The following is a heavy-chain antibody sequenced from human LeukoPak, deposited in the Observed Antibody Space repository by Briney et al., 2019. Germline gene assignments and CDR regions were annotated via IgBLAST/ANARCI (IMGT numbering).Heavy chain of an antibody. V-gene: IGHV4-39*07. CDR2: IYYSGST. CDR3: ASWGPYSSGYDAFDI. D-gene: IGHD6-19*01. Sequence: SETLSLTCTVSGGSISSSSYYWGWIRQPPGKGLEWIGSIYYSGSTYYNPSLKSRVTISVDTSKNQFSLKLSSVTAADTAVYYCASWGPYSSGYDAFDIWGQGTMVTVSS. CDR1: GGSISSSSYY. J-gene: IGHJ3*02.